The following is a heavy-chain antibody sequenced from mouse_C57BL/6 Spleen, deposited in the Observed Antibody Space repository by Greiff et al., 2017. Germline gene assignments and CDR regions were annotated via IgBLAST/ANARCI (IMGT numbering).Heavy chain of an antibody. CDR2: ISSGSSTI. CDR1: GFTFSDYG. J-gene: IGHJ1*03. CDR3: ARVARIGPHWDFDD. D-gene: IGHD1-3*01. V-gene: IGHV5-17*01. Sequence: DVHLLESGGGLVKPGGSLKLSCAASGFTFSDYGMHWVRQAPEKGLEWVAYISSGSSTIYYADTVKGRFTFARDNAENTLFMQMTRLSSEDTDMYYCARVARIGPHWDFDDWGKGTSVTVSS.